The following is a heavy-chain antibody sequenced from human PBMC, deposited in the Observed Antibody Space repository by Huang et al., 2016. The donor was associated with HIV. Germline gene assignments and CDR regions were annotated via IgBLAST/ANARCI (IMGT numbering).Heavy chain of an antibody. CDR1: GGSIRSSDYH. CDR3: ARHREGPVAYYSGWGSHLNYMDV. Sequence: QLLLQESGPGLVKPSEALALTCAVSGGSIRSSDYHWGWIRQPPGKGREGIGSIYYKGGTHYSPSLKSRVTLAVDTSKNLFFLNLTSMTAADTAVYYCARHREGPVAYYSGWGSHLNYMDVWGRGRTVVVSS. D-gene: IGHD3-10*01. V-gene: IGHV4-39*01. CDR2: IYYKGGT. J-gene: IGHJ6*03.